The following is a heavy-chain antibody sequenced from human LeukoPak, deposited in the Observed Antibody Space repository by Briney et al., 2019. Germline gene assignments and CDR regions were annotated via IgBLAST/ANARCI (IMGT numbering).Heavy chain of an antibody. CDR3: ARDLLEWYFDY. CDR2: IYSGGST. Sequence: QTGGSPRLSCAASGLTVSSTYMSWVRQTPGKGLEWVSVIYSGGSTYYADSVKGRFTISRDNSKNTLHLQMNSLRAEDTAVYYCARDLLEWYFDYWGQGTLVTVSS. CDR1: GLTVSSTY. J-gene: IGHJ4*02. V-gene: IGHV3-66*01. D-gene: IGHD3-3*01.